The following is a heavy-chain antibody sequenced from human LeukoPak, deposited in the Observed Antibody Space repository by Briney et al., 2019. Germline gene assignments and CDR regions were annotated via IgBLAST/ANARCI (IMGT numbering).Heavy chain of an antibody. J-gene: IGHJ4*02. CDR3: AKWGAAAGTAFDY. V-gene: IGHV3-23*01. D-gene: IGHD6-13*01. CDR1: GFTFSSYA. CDR2: FRGSGGST. Sequence: GGSLRLSCAASGFTFSSYAMSWVRQAPGKGLEWVSAFRGSGGSTYYADSVKGRLTISGDNSRNTLYLQINSLRAEDTAVYYCAKWGAAAGTAFDYWGQGTLVTVSS.